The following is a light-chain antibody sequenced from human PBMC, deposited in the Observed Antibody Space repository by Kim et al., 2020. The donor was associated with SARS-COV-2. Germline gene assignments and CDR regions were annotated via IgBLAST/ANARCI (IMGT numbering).Light chain of an antibody. CDR3: QTWGTGFRM. J-gene: IGLJ3*02. Sequence: SVKLTCPLSSGHSTYTVARHQQQPEKGPRYLMKVNSDGSHSKGDGIPDRFSGSSSGAERYLTISSLQSDDEADYYCQTWGTGFRMFGGGTKLTVL. CDR1: SGHSTYT. V-gene: IGLV4-69*01. CDR2: VNSDGSH.